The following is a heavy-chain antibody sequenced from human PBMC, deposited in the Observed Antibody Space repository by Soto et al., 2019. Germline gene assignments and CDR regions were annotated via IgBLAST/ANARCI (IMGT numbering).Heavy chain of an antibody. J-gene: IGHJ6*02. CDR1: GASMSSGGHS. D-gene: IGHD3-10*01. V-gene: IGHV4-30-2*06. Sequence: QVQLQESGSGLVKPSQTLSVTCAVSGASMSSGGHSWSWIRQSPGEGLEWIGCIYATGKTYYNPSLKSQVTISVDTSKNQFSLNVTSVTAADTAVYYCARAPPGPSPRWDVWGQGTTVTVSS. CDR2: IYATGKT. CDR3: ARAPPGPSPRWDV.